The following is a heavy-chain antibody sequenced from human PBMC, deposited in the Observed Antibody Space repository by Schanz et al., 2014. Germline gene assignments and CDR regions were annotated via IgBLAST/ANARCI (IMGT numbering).Heavy chain of an antibody. CDR3: ARKMKLGVYGGKGHDSLDI. CDR1: GSTFSSYA. D-gene: IGHD4-17*01. Sequence: EVQLLESGGGLVQPGGSLRLSCAASGSTFSSYAMSWVRRAPGRGLEWVSAISGSGGSTYYADSVKGRFTISRDNSKNTLYLQMNTLRAEDTAVYYCARKMKLGVYGGKGHDSLDIWGQGTMVTVSS. CDR2: ISGSGGST. V-gene: IGHV3-23*01. J-gene: IGHJ3*02.